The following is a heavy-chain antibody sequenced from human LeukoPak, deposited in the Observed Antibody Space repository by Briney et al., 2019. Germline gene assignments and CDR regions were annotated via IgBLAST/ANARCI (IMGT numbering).Heavy chain of an antibody. CDR1: GYTFTGYY. CDR3: ARERAVAGVDY. Sequence: GASVKVSCKASGYTFTGYYMHWVRQAPEQGLEWMGRINPNSGGTNYAQKFQGRVTMTRDTSISTVYMELSRLRSDDTAVYYCARERAVAGVDYWGQGTLVTVSS. CDR2: INPNSGGT. V-gene: IGHV1-2*06. D-gene: IGHD6-19*01. J-gene: IGHJ4*02.